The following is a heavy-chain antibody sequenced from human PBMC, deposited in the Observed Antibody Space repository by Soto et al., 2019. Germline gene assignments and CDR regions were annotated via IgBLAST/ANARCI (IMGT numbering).Heavy chain of an antibody. CDR3: ARGVAAAGRRGLFDY. Sequence: SETLALTCTVSGGSVSSGSYYWSWIRQPPGKGLEWIGYIYYSGSTNYNPSRKSRVTISVDTSKNQFSLKLSSVTAADTAVYYCARGVAAAGRRGLFDYWGQGTLVTVSS. CDR2: IYYSGST. J-gene: IGHJ4*02. V-gene: IGHV4-61*01. D-gene: IGHD6-13*01. CDR1: GGSVSSGSYY.